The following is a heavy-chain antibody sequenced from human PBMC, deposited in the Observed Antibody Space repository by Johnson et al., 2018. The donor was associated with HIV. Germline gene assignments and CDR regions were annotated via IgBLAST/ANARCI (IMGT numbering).Heavy chain of an antibody. CDR2: ISGSDGAI. CDR1: GFTFSDSY. CDR3: ATGDDDGF. D-gene: IGHD5-12*01. Sequence: VQLVESGGGWVKPGGSLSLSCAASGFTFSDSYMNWIRQAPGKGLEWVSYISGSDGAIWYADSVKGRFTVSRDNSKNTLYLQMNSLNTDDTAFYYCATGDDDGFWGQGTMVTVSS. J-gene: IGHJ3*01. V-gene: IGHV3-11*04.